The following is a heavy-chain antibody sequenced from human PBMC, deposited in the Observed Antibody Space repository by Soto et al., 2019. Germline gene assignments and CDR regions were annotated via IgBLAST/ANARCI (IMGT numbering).Heavy chain of an antibody. CDR2: INPNSGGT. Sequence: QVQLVQSGAEVKKPGASVKVSCKPSGNTFTAHFRHWVRQAPGQGLEWMGWINPNSGGTNYAPKFQGRVTMTREKYITTLYMELTSLRSDDTAIYYCARGGSWYENWGQGTRVTVSS. V-gene: IGHV1-2*02. CDR1: GNTFTAHF. J-gene: IGHJ4*02. CDR3: ARGGSWYEN. D-gene: IGHD6-13*01.